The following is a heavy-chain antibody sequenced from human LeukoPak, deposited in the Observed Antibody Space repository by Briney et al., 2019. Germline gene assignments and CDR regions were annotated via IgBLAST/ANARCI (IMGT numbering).Heavy chain of an antibody. J-gene: IGHJ4*02. D-gene: IGHD5-24*01. CDR2: IYIDGYT. CDR1: GFTFSGNH. Sequence: PGGSLRLSCAASGFTFSGNHMNWVRQAPGKGLEWISVIYIDGYTYYADSVKGRFTISRDNSKNTLYLQMNSLKPDDTAIYYCARDTRDGYGHFDHWGQGTLVTVSS. CDR3: ARDTRDGYGHFDH. V-gene: IGHV3-66*02.